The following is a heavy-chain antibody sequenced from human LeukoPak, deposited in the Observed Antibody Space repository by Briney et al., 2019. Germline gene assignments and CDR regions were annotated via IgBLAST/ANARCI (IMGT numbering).Heavy chain of an antibody. V-gene: IGHV1-18*01. CDR1: GYTFTNYG. Sequence: ASVKVSCKASGYTFTNYGISWVRQAPGQGLEWMGWISVYNGNTNYAQKLQGRVTMTTDTSTSTAYMELRSLRSDDTAVYYCARANYDTTGYYSPEYFQHWGQGTLVTVSS. CDR3: ARANYDTTGYYSPEYFQH. J-gene: IGHJ1*01. D-gene: IGHD3-22*01. CDR2: ISVYNGNT.